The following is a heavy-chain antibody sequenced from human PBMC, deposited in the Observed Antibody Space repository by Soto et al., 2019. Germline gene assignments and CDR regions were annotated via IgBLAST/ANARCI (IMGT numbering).Heavy chain of an antibody. J-gene: IGHJ5*02. D-gene: IGHD3-10*01. CDR1: GFTFISYV. CDR3: ARGGNGWFDP. V-gene: IGHV3-23*01. Sequence: GGSLRLSCVAAGFTFISYVMSWVRQAPGRGLEWVSSISAGGSTTYYADSVKGRFTISRDNSKNTVYVQMKSLRGVDTAVYYCARGGNGWFDPWGQGTLVTVSS. CDR2: ISAGGSTT.